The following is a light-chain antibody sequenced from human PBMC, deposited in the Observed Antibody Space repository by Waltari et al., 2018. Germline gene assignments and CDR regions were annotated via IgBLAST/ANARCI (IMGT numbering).Light chain of an antibody. V-gene: IGLV3-19*01. Sequence: SSELTQDPAVSVALGQTVRITCPGDRPRIYSGSWSRQKPAQAPELVIYGKNNRPSGIPDRFSASSSGNTASLTITGAQAEDEADYYCTSRDISGDVVFGGGTKLTVL. CDR1: RPRIYS. CDR3: TSRDISGDVV. J-gene: IGLJ3*02. CDR2: GKN.